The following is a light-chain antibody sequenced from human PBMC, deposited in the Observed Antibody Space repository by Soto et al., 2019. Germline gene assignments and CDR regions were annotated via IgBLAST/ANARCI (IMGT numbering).Light chain of an antibody. Sequence: EIVMTQAPSTLSVSPGERATLSCRASQSVSSNLAWYQHKPGQAPRLLIYVASTRATGIPAKFSGSGSGTEFTLTISSLQSEDCAVYYCQQYNNWPLLTFGGGNKVESK. J-gene: IGKJ4*01. CDR1: QSVSSN. V-gene: IGKV3-15*01. CDR3: QQYNNWPLLT. CDR2: VAS.